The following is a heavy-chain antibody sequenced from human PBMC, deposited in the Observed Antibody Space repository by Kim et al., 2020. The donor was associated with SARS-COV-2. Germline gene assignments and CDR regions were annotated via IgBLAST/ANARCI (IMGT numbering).Heavy chain of an antibody. CDR1: GYTFTNYA. CDR3: ARAGCSGGTCYRPPDY. D-gene: IGHD2-15*01. V-gene: IGHV3-23*01. CDR2: ISGGGGNT. J-gene: IGHJ4*02. Sequence: GGSLRLSCAASGYTFTNYAMSWVRQTPGKGPEWVSTISGGGGNTFYADSVRGRFTISRDNSRNTLFLQMDSLRAEDSAIYYCARAGCSGGTCYRPPDYWGQGTLVTVAS.